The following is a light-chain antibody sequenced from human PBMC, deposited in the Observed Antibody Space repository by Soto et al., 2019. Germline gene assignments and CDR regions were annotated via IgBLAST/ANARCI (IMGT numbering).Light chain of an antibody. CDR2: EVS. CDR1: SSDVGGYNY. CDR3: CSYTGGRTHYV. V-gene: IGLV2-14*01. Sequence: QSALTQPASVSGSPGQSITISCTGTSSDVGGYNYVSWYQLHPGKAPKLMVYEVSNRPSGVSNRFSGSKSGNTASLTISGLQAEDESDYYCCSYTGGRTHYVFGPGTKLTVL. J-gene: IGLJ1*01.